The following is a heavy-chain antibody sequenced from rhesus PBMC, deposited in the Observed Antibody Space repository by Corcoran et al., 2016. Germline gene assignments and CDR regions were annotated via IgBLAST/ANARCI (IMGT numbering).Heavy chain of an antibody. CDR2: IRSKSNNYET. D-gene: IGHD4-23*01. CDR1: GFTFSSSA. CDR3: ARSLKTVTLDV. V-gene: IGHV3-118*01. Sequence: EVQLVESGGGLVQPGGSLRLSCAASGFTFSSSALPWVRQASGKGLDRVGRIRSKSNNYETGYVASVKGRFTISRDDSKNTAYLQMNSLKTEDTAVYYCARSLKTVTLDVWGPGVLVTVSS. J-gene: IGHJ5-1*01.